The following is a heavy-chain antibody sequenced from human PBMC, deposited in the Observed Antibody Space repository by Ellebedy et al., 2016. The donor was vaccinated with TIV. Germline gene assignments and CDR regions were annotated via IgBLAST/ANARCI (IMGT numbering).Heavy chain of an antibody. D-gene: IGHD3-3*01. CDR3: AKIMGFGVVITAYGGFDY. J-gene: IGHJ4*02. CDR2: ISGSGGST. Sequence: GESLKISCAASGFTFSSYAMSWVRQAPGKGLEWVSAISGSGGSTYYADSVKGRFTISRDNSKNTLYMQMNSLRAEETAVYYCAKIMGFGVVITAYGGFDYWGQGTLVTVSS. V-gene: IGHV3-23*01. CDR1: GFTFSSYA.